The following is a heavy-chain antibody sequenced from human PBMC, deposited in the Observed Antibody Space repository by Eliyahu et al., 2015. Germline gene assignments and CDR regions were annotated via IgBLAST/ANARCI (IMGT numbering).Heavy chain of an antibody. CDR3: VRRCADSPSCYVY. Sequence: QLQLQESGPGLVKPSETXSLTXXVSXXXXSSXSYSWGWIRQPPGKGLEWIGSIYYGGSTYYNPSLKSRVTIFVDTTKNQFSLKLSSVTAADTAVYYCVRRCADSPSCYVYWGQGTLVTVSS. J-gene: IGHJ4*02. CDR2: IYYGGST. D-gene: IGHD2-2*01. V-gene: IGHV4-39*01. CDR1: XXXXSSXSYS.